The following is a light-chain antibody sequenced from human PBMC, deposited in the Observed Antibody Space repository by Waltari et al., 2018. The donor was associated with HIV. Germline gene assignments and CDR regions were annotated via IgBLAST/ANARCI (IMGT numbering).Light chain of an antibody. CDR2: QDS. J-gene: IGLJ1*01. Sequence: SYELTQPPSVSVSPGQTATIPCSGAQSGEKYVCWYQQKPGQAPVLVIYQDSKRPSGIPERFSGSNSGNTATLTISGTQAMDEADYFCQAWDTSTYVFGPGTKVTVL. CDR1: QSGEKY. CDR3: QAWDTSTYV. V-gene: IGLV3-1*01.